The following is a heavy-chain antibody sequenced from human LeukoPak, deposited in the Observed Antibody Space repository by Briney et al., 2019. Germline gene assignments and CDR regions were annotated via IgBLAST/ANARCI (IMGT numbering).Heavy chain of an antibody. D-gene: IGHD2-2*01. CDR3: ASPPTRECSSISCPLSY. Sequence: KHGESLKIPCKGSGYSFTSYWIAWVRQMPGKGLEWMGIIYPGDSDTRYSPSFQGQVTISVDKSVSAAYLQWSSLKASDTAMYYCASPPTRECSSISCPLSYWGQGTLVTVSS. CDR2: IYPGDSDT. J-gene: IGHJ4*02. V-gene: IGHV5-51*01. CDR1: GYSFTSYW.